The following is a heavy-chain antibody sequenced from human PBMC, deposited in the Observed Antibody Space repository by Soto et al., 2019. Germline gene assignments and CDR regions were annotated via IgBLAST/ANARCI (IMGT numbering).Heavy chain of an antibody. CDR1: GFPLRSFS. Sequence: EVQLVESGGGLVQPGGSWRPSCAAPGFPLRSFSRNGFGKAQGKGLEWVSYISSSSSTIYYEDSVKGRFTISRDNAKNSLYLQMNSLRAEDTAVYYCARHPERIAEIGWFDPWGQGTLVTVSS. V-gene: IGHV3-48*01. D-gene: IGHD6-13*01. CDR3: ARHPERIAEIGWFDP. CDR2: ISSSSSTI. J-gene: IGHJ5*02.